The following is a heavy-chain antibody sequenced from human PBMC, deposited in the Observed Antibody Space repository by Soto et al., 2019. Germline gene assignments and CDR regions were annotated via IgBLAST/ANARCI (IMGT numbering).Heavy chain of an antibody. J-gene: IGHJ4*02. Sequence: EVQLLESGGGLVQPGGSLRLSCAASGFTFSSYAMSWVRQAPGKGLEWVSAISGSGGNTYYADSVKGRFTISRDNSKNTLYLLMNSLRAEDTAVYYCAKDLSSVTTRGYFDYWGQGTLVTVSS. CDR1: GFTFSSYA. D-gene: IGHD4-17*01. CDR2: ISGSGGNT. V-gene: IGHV3-23*01. CDR3: AKDLSSVTTRGYFDY.